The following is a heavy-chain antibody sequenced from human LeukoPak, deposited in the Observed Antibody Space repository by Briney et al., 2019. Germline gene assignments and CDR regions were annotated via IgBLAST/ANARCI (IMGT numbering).Heavy chain of an antibody. J-gene: IGHJ4*02. CDR1: GFTFSSYG. V-gene: IGHV3-30*18. CDR3: AKDTIQEPTLRYFDWLLYAPDY. D-gene: IGHD3-9*01. CDR2: ISYDGSNK. Sequence: PGGSLRLSCAASGFTFSSYGMHWVRQAPGKGLEWVAVISYDGSNKYYADSVKGRLTISRDNSKNTLYLQMNSLRAEDTAVYYCAKDTIQEPTLRYFDWLLYAPDYWGQGTLVTVSS.